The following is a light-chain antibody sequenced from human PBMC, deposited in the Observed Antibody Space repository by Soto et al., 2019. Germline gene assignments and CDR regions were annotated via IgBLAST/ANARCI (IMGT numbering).Light chain of an antibody. CDR2: DVC. V-gene: IGKV1-39*01. CDR3: QQGYSIHALT. J-gene: IGKJ4*01. CDR1: QTISTY. Sequence: EIHMTRSPSSLSASVGNRVTISCRASQTISTYLHWYQHKPGRAPRLLIRDVCTLQSGVPGRFRGSGSENEFTLTISYLQPEDFATYYCQQGYSIHALTFGGGTKV.